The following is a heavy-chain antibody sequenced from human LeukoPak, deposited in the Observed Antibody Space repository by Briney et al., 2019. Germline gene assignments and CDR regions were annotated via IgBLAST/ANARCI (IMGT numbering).Heavy chain of an antibody. CDR3: AKGYDSTYYYYYFMDV. Sequence: GGSLRLSCAASGFIFSNYAMHWVRQAPGKGLEWVALISSDGSKIYYADSVKGRFTISRDNSKNTLYLQMNSLRAEDTAVYSCAKGYDSTYYYYYFMDVWGKGTTVTISS. D-gene: IGHD3-22*01. V-gene: IGHV3-30*04. CDR1: GFIFSNYA. J-gene: IGHJ6*03. CDR2: ISSDGSKI.